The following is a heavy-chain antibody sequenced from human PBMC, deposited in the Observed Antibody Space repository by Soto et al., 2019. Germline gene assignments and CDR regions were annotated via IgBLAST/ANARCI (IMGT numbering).Heavy chain of an antibody. Sequence: QVQLQESGPGLVKPSETLSLTCTVSGGSISNYYWSWIRQPPGKGLEWIGYNYYSGSTNYNPSLKSRVTISVDTSKNQFSLKLSSVSAADTAVYYCARRYGATLDYWGQGTLVTVSS. V-gene: IGHV4-59*08. CDR2: NYYSGST. CDR3: ARRYGATLDY. CDR1: GGSISNYY. D-gene: IGHD5-12*01. J-gene: IGHJ4*02.